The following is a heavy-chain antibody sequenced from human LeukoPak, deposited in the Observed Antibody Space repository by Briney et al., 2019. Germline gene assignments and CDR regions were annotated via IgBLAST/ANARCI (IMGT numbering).Heavy chain of an antibody. Sequence: PGGSLRLSCAASGFTFSSYSMNWVRQAPGKGLEWVSSISSSSSYIYYADSVKGRFTISRDNAKNSLYLQMNSLRAEDAAVYYCARDSDPYYYGSGSYSNAGDWGQGTLVTVSS. D-gene: IGHD3-10*01. CDR1: GFTFSSYS. V-gene: IGHV3-21*01. J-gene: IGHJ4*02. CDR2: ISSSSSYI. CDR3: ARDSDPYYYGSGSYSNAGD.